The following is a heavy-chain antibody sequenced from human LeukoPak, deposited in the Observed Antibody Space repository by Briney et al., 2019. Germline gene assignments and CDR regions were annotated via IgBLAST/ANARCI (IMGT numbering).Heavy chain of an antibody. CDR3: ARERTPKPYYGSGTFYRYFDL. CDR2: ISSSSSTI. D-gene: IGHD3-10*01. V-gene: IGHV3-48*01. CDR1: GFIFSSYS. Sequence: GGSLRLSCAASGFIFSSYSMNWVRQAPGKGLEWVSYISSSSSTIYYADSVKGRFTLSRDKATNSLYLQMNSLRPEDTAVYYCARERTPKPYYGSGTFYRYFDLWGQGALITVSS. J-gene: IGHJ4*02.